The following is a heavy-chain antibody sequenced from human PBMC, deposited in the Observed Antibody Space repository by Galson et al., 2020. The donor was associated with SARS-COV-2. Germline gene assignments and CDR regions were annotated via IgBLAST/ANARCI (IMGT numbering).Heavy chain of an antibody. D-gene: IGHD4-17*01. CDR3: ARDPYGDPLNGYFDL. Sequence: GGSLRLSCAPSGFNFSNYAMHWVRQTPGKGLEWVAPISYDGGKKYFADSVKGRFTISRDNSKNTMYLEMNSLKPEDTAVYHCARDPYGDPLNGYFDLWGRGTLVTVSS. CDR2: ISYDGGKK. CDR1: GFNFSNYA. J-gene: IGHJ2*01. V-gene: IGHV3-30*04.